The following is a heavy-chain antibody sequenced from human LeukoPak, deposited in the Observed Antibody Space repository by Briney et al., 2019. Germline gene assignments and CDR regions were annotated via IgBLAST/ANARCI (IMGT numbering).Heavy chain of an antibody. V-gene: IGHV3-30*04. CDR3: AKDLSSSLDY. J-gene: IGHJ4*02. D-gene: IGHD6-6*01. Sequence: GGSLRLSCAASGFTFSSYTLHWVRQAPGKGLEWVAVISYDGSNKYYADSVKGRLTISRDNSKNTLYLQMNSLRAEDTAVYYCAKDLSSSLDYWAREPWSPSPQ. CDR2: ISYDGSNK. CDR1: GFTFSSYT.